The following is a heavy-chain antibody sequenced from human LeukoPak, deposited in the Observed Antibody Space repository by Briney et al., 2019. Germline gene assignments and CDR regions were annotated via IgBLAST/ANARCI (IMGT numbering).Heavy chain of an antibody. CDR2: IYTSGST. J-gene: IGHJ6*03. V-gene: IGHV4-4*07. D-gene: IGHD6-13*01. Sequence: SETLSLTCTVSGGSISSYYWSWIRQPAGKGLEWIGRIYTSGSTNYNPSLKSRVTMSVDTSKNQFSLKLSSVTAADTAVYYCARGYSTADGRTYYYYYHYMDVWGKGTTVTVSS. CDR3: ARGYSTADGRTYYYYYHYMDV. CDR1: GGSISSYY.